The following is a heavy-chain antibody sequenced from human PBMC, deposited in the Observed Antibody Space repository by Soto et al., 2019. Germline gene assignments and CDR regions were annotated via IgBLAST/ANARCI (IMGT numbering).Heavy chain of an antibody. CDR1: GGSFSGYY. D-gene: IGHD5-12*01. Sequence: PSETLSLTCAVYGGSFSGYYWSWIRQPPGKGLEWIGEINHSGSTNYNPSLKSRVTISEDTSKNQFSLKLSSVTAADTAVYYCVRDRGYSGYDNWGQGTLDTVSS. CDR2: INHSGST. CDR3: VRDRGYSGYDN. V-gene: IGHV4-34*01. J-gene: IGHJ4*02.